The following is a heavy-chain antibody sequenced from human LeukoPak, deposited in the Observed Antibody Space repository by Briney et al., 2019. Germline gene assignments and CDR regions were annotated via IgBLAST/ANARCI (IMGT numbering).Heavy chain of an antibody. D-gene: IGHD3-22*01. CDR3: ARDRGYYDSSGGYYGWFAP. CDR1: RGSISSYY. V-gene: IGHV4-59*01. J-gene: IGHJ5*02. CDR2: IHYRGNM. Sequence: SETLSLTCAVSRGSISSYYWGWIRQPPGKRLEWIGYIHYRGNMNYNPSLKSRVTISVDTSKNQFSLKLSSVTAADTAVYYCARDRGYYDSSGGYYGWFAPWGQGTLVTVSS.